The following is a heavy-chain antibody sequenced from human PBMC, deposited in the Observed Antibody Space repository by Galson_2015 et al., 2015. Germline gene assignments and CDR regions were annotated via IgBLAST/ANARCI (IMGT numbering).Heavy chain of an antibody. CDR3: ARDPGKTSSCSWFDP. V-gene: IGHV1-18*04. J-gene: IGHJ5*02. D-gene: IGHD2-15*01. CDR1: GYSFSNYG. Sequence: SVKVSCKASGYSFSNYGISWVRQAPGQGLEWMGWISGYNGGTNYPQKFQGRVTMTTDTSTSTAYMEVRGLGSDDTAVYYCARDPGKTSSCSWFDPWGQGTLVTVSS. CDR2: ISGYNGGT.